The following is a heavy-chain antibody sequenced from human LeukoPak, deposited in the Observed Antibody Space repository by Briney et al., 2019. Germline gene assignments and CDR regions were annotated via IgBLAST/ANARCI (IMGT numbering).Heavy chain of an antibody. CDR3: ARYSPRYCSGTTCHTYYFDY. D-gene: IGHD2-2*01. CDR2: VNHSGST. Sequence: KASETLSLTCAVYGGSLSGYYWSRIRQPPGKGLEWIGEVNHSGSTKYNPSLKSRVSISSDTSKNEFFLKLSSVTAADTAVYYCARYSPRYCSGTTCHTYYFDYWGQGTLVTVSS. CDR1: GGSLSGYY. V-gene: IGHV4-34*01. J-gene: IGHJ4*02.